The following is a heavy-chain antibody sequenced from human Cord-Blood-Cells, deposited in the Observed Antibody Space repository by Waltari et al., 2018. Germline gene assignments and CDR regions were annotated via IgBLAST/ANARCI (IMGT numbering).Heavy chain of an antibody. CDR2: IKQDGSEK. J-gene: IGHJ5*02. D-gene: IGHD1-26*01. CDR3: ARSPRLGYNWFDP. V-gene: IGHV3-7*01. CDR1: GFTFSSYW. Sequence: EVQLVESGGGLVQPGGSLRLSCAASGFTFSSYWMSWVRQAPGKGLEWVANIKQDGSEKYYVDSGKGRFTISRDNAKNSLYLQMNSLRAEDTAVYYCARSPRLGYNWFDPWGQGTLVTVSS.